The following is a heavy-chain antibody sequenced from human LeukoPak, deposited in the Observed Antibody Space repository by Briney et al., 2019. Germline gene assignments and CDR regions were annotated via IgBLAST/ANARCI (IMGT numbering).Heavy chain of an antibody. CDR2: IFYSGST. CDR1: GASIGGSQFH. D-gene: IGHD2-2*01. CDR3: ARRGITYSSSFFAY. V-gene: IGHV4-39*01. J-gene: IGHJ4*02. Sequence: SSETLSLTCTVSGASIGGSQFHWGWIRQPPGKGLEWIGSIFYSGSTYYNPSLKSRVTISVDTSKNQFSLKLTSVTAADTATYYCARRGITYSSSFFAYWGQGTLVTVSS.